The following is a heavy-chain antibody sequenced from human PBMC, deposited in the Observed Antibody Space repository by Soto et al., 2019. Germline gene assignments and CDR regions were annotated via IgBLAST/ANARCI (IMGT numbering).Heavy chain of an antibody. Sequence: QVQLVESGGGVVQPGRSLRLSCAASGFTFSNYGMHWVRQAPGKGLEWVAVIWYDGSNKYYADSVKGRFTISRDNSKNTLYLRMNSLRAEDTAVYYCARDRMYYDSSGYYDYWGQGTLVTVSS. CDR3: ARDRMYYDSSGYYDY. CDR1: GFTFSNYG. J-gene: IGHJ4*02. D-gene: IGHD3-22*01. V-gene: IGHV3-33*01. CDR2: IWYDGSNK.